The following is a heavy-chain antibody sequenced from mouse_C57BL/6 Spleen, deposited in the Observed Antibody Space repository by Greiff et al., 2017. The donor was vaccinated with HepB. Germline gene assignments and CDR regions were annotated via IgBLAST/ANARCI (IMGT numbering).Heavy chain of an antibody. V-gene: IGHV5-4*01. Sequence: EVQVVESGGGLVKPGGSLKLSCAASGFTFSSYAMSWVRQTPEKRLEWVATISDGGSYTYYPDNVKGRFTISRDNAKNNLYLQMSHLKSEDTAMYYCARDGDYGNPFDYWGQGTTLTVSS. D-gene: IGHD2-1*01. CDR3: ARDGDYGNPFDY. CDR1: GFTFSSYA. J-gene: IGHJ2*01. CDR2: ISDGGSYT.